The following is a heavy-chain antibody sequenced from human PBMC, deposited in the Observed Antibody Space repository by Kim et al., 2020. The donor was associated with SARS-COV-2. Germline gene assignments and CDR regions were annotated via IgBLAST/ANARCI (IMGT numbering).Heavy chain of an antibody. CDR3: ATGSTTGAPGPPVGA. V-gene: IGHV1-2*02. CDR1: GYTLTAYY. Sequence: ASVKVSCKASGYTLTAYYIHWVRQAPGQGLEWMGWINPKNGGTQYSQKFQGRITITRDTSVNTAYMELTSLRSDDTSVYYCATGSTTGAPGPPVGAWGPG. D-gene: IGHD4-17*01. J-gene: IGHJ3*01. CDR2: INPKNGGT.